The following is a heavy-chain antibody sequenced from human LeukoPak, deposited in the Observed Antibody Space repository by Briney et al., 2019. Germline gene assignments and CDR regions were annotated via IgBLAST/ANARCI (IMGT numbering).Heavy chain of an antibody. V-gene: IGHV4-61*02. CDR3: ARAGYDSSGYSYYYYYMDV. D-gene: IGHD3-22*01. CDR2: IYTSGST. J-gene: IGHJ6*03. Sequence: SETLSLTCTVSGGSISSGSYYWSWIRQPAGKGLEWIGRIYTSGSTNYNPSLKSRVTISVDTSKNQFSLKLSSVTAADTAVYYCARAGYDSSGYSYYYYYMDVWGKGTTVTVSS. CDR1: GGSISSGSYY.